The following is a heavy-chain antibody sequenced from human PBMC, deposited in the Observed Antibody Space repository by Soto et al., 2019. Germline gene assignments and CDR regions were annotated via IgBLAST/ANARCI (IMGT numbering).Heavy chain of an antibody. CDR2: ISYDGGNK. Sequence: GGSLRLSCAASGFTFSSYAMHWVRQAPGKGLEWVAVISYDGGNKYYADSVKGRFTISRDNSKNTLYLQMNSLRAEDTAVYYCAICELRGSGSEGAYWGQGTMVTVSS. V-gene: IGHV3-30-3*01. J-gene: IGHJ4*02. CDR3: AICELRGSGSEGAY. D-gene: IGHD6-19*01. CDR1: GFTFSSYA.